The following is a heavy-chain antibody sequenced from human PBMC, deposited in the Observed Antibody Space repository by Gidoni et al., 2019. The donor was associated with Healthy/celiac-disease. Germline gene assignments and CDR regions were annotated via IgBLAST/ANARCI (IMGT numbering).Heavy chain of an antibody. Sequence: EVQLVESGGGLVPPGRSLRLSCSASGFTFDDYAMHWVRQAPGKGLEWVSGISWNSGSIGYADSVKGRFTISRDNAKNSLYLQMNSLRAEDTALYYCAKAQYDFPDYYGMDVWGQGTTVTVSS. D-gene: IGHD3-3*01. V-gene: IGHV3-9*01. J-gene: IGHJ6*02. CDR2: ISWNSGSI. CDR1: GFTFDDYA. CDR3: AKAQYDFPDYYGMDV.